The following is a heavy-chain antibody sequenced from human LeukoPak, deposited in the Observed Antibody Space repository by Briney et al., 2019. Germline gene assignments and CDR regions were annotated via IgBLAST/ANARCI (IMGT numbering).Heavy chain of an antibody. CDR1: GYTFTSYY. CDR3: ARARITMVRGVIFWFDP. CDR2: INPSGGST. V-gene: IGHV1-46*01. D-gene: IGHD3-10*01. Sequence: ASVTVSCKASGYTFTSYYMHWVRQAPGQGLEWMGIINPSGGSTSYAQKFQGRVTMTRDTSTSTVYMELSSLRSEDTAVYYCARARITMVRGVIFWFDPWGQGTLVTVSS. J-gene: IGHJ5*02.